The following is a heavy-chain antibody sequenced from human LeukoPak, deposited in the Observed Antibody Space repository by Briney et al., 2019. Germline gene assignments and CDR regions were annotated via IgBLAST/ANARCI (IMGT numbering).Heavy chain of an antibody. Sequence: SETLSLTCAVYGGSFSGYYWSWIRQPPGKGLEWIGEINHSGSTNYNPSLKSRVTISVDTSKNQFSLKLSSVTAADTAVYYCARVRVLRYFVRGPGWFDPWGQGTPVTVSS. D-gene: IGHD3-9*01. CDR1: GGSFSGYY. CDR2: INHSGST. J-gene: IGHJ5*02. V-gene: IGHV4-34*01. CDR3: ARVRVLRYFVRGPGWFDP.